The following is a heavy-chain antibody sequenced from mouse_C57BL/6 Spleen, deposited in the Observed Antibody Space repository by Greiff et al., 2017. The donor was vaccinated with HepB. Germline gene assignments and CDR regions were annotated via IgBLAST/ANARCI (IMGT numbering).Heavy chain of an antibody. Sequence: QVQLQQSGAELVRPGTSVKVSCKASGYAFTNYLLEWVKQRPGQGLEWIGVINPGSGGTNYNEKFKGKATLTADKSSSTAYMQLSSLTSEDSAVYFCAREGGWSQYYYAMDYWGQGTSVTVSS. V-gene: IGHV1-54*01. CDR3: AREGGWSQYYYAMDY. CDR1: GYAFTNYL. CDR2: INPGSGGT. D-gene: IGHD2-3*01. J-gene: IGHJ4*01.